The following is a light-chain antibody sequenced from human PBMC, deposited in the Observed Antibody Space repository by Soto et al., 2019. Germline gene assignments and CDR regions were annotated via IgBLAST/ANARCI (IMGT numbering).Light chain of an antibody. CDR3: QHYYSTPPYT. V-gene: IGKV4-1*01. Sequence: DIVMTQSPDSLAVYLGERATINCKSSQSVLYSSNNKNYLAWYQQKPGQPPKLLIYWASTRESGVPDRFSGSGSGTDFTLTISSLQAEEVAVYYCQHYYSTPPYTFGQRTKLEIK. CDR1: QSVLYSSNNKNY. J-gene: IGKJ2*01. CDR2: WAS.